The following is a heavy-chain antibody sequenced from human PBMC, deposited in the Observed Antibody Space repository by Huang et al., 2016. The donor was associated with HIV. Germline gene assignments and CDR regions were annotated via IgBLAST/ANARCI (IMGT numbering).Heavy chain of an antibody. J-gene: IGHJ5*02. CDR1: GFTFSTNG. Sequence: QVQLVESGGGVVQSGTSLRLSCAASGFTFSTNGMHWVRQAQGKGLEGVTLIAFDGINKFYADSVKGRFTVSRDNSKNIRFLQMDSLRLEDTAIYYCAKDLTPRIRVLGSWGQGSLVTVSS. CDR3: AKDLTPRIRVLGS. V-gene: IGHV3-30*18. CDR2: IAFDGINK. D-gene: IGHD3-16*01.